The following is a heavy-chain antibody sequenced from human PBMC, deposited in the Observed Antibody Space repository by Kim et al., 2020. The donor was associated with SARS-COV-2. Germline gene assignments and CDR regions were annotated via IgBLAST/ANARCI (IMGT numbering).Heavy chain of an antibody. D-gene: IGHD3-3*01. V-gene: IGHV1-8*01. J-gene: IGHJ4*02. CDR3: AINYYDFWSGMGY. Sequence: YAQKFQGRVTMTRNTSISTAYMELSSLRSEDTAVYYCAINYYDFWSGMGYWGQGTLVTVSS.